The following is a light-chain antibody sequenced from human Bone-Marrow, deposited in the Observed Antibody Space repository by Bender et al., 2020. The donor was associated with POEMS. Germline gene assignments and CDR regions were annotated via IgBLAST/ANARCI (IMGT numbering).Light chain of an antibody. CDR1: GSNIGGYP. CDR2: TNN. J-gene: IGLJ2*01. V-gene: IGLV1-44*01. CDR3: CSFAGSSPDVV. Sequence: QSVLTQPPSVSGTPGQRVTISCSGSGSNIGGYPVNWYQQLPGTAPRLLIYTNNERPSGVSDRFSGSKSGNTASLTISGLQADDEADYYCCSFAGSSPDVVFGGGTKLTVL.